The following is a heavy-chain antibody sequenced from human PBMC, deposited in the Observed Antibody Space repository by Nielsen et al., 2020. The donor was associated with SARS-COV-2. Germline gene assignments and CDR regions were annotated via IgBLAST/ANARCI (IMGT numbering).Heavy chain of an antibody. J-gene: IGHJ6*02. CDR2: TSSSGKTI. D-gene: IGHD3-22*01. V-gene: IGHV3-48*02. CDR3: ARKPRVYYDTSAGGVDV. Sequence: GESLKISCAASGFTFSSYAINWVRQAPGKGLEWVSYTSSSGKTIYYADSVKARFTVSTDNAKSLLFLQMNSLRDEDTAVYYCARKPRVYYDTSAGGVDVWGHGTAVTVSS. CDR1: GFTFSSYA.